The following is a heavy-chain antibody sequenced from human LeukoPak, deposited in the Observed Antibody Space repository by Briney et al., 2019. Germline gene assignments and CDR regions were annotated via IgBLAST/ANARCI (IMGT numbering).Heavy chain of an antibody. CDR2: IIPIFGTA. Sequence: GASVKVSCKASGGTFSSYAISWVRQAPGQGLEWMGGIIPIFGTANYAQKFQGRVTITTDESTSTAYMELSSLRSEDTAVYYCARGGSRSGYRIDYWGQGTLVTVSS. J-gene: IGHJ4*02. CDR3: ARGGSRSGYRIDY. D-gene: IGHD5-12*01. CDR1: GGTFSSYA. V-gene: IGHV1-69*05.